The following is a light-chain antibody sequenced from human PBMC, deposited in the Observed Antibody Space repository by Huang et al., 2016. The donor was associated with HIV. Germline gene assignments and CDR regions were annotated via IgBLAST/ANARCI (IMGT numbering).Light chain of an antibody. J-gene: IGKJ2*01. V-gene: IGKV1-39*01. Sequence: DIQMTQSPSSLSASVGDRVTITCRASQIISSYLNWYQQKPGKAPKLLIYAASSLQRGVPSRFSGSGSGTDFTLTISSLHPEDFATYYCQQSYSTPLMYTFGQGTKLEIK. CDR3: QQSYSTPLMYT. CDR1: QIISSY. CDR2: AAS.